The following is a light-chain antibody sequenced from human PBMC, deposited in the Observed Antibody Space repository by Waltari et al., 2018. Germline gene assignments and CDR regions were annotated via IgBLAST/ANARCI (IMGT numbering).Light chain of an antibody. J-gene: IGLJ3*02. CDR3: SSYTTSITWV. CDR2: EVS. Sequence: QSALTQPASVSGSPGQSITISCTGASSDIGAYNYVSWFQQHPGKAPKLMIYEVSNRPSGVSNRFSGSKSGNTASLTISGLQTEDEADYYCSSYTTSITWVVGGGTKLTVL. V-gene: IGLV2-14*01. CDR1: SSDIGAYNY.